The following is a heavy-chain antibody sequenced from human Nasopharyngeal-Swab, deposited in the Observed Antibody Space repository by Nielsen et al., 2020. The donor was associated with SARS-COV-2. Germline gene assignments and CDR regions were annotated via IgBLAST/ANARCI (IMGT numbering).Heavy chain of an antibody. CDR3: TRHGGNYGDYGRHNWFDP. D-gene: IGHD4-17*01. Sequence: GGSLRLSCAASGFTFSGSAMHWVRQASGKGLEWVGRIRSKANSYATAYAASVKGRFTISRDDSKNTAYLQMNSLKTEDTAVYYCTRHGGNYGDYGRHNWFDPWGQGTLVTVPS. CDR2: IRSKANSYAT. V-gene: IGHV3-73*01. J-gene: IGHJ5*02. CDR1: GFTFSGSA.